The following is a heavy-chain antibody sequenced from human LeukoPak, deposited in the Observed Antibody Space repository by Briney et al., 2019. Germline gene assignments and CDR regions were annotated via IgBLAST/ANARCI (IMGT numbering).Heavy chain of an antibody. CDR3: ARGDSSGYYIFYSEYYFDY. CDR2: INPNSGGT. CDR1: GYTFTGYY. Sequence: ASVKVSCKASGYTFTGYYMHWVRQAPGQGLEWMGWINPNSGGTNYAQKFQGRVTMTRDTSNSTAYMELSRLRSDDTAVYYCARGDSSGYYIFYSEYYFDYWGQGTLVTVSS. D-gene: IGHD3-22*01. V-gene: IGHV1-2*02. J-gene: IGHJ4*02.